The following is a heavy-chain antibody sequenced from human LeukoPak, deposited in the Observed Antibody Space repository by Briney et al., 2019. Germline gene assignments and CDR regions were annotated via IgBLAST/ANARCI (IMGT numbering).Heavy chain of an antibody. CDR2: IYSGGST. J-gene: IGHJ4*02. D-gene: IGHD5-18*01. CDR3: ARDLVQLWSKDY. CDR1: GFTVSSNY. V-gene: IGHV3-66*01. Sequence: GGSLRLSCAASGFTVSSNYTSWVRQAPGKGLEWVSVIYSGGSTYYVDSVKGRFTISRDNSKNTLYLQMNSLRAEDTAVYYCARDLVQLWSKDYWGQGTLVTVSS.